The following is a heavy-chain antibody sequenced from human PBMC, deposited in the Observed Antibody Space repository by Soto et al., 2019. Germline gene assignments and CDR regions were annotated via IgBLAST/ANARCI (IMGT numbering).Heavy chain of an antibody. D-gene: IGHD3-3*01. J-gene: IGHJ6*03. CDR1: GGSLSRYF. Sequence: QVQLQESGPGLVKPSETLSLTCTVSGGSLSRYFWSWIRQPPGKGLEWIGYIYYSGSTNYNPSLKGLVTVSVDTSKNQFSLNLMSATAADTAVYYCPREAVKDDFWSGYYSPYYYYYLDVWGNGTTVTVSS. CDR2: IYYSGST. V-gene: IGHV4-59*01. CDR3: PREAVKDDFWSGYYSPYYYYYLDV.